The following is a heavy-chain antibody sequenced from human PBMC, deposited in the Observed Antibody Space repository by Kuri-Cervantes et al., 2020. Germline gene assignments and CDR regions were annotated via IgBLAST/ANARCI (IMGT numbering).Heavy chain of an antibody. Sequence: GESLKISCAASGFTFSDYYMSWIRQAPGKGLEWVSYISSSGSTIYYADSVKGRFTISRDDSKNTLYLQMNSLRAEDTAVYYCARDLPTGGYSYGSPLEGFDYWGLGTLVTVSS. CDR3: ARDLPTGGYSYGSPLEGFDY. J-gene: IGHJ4*02. CDR1: GFTFSDYY. D-gene: IGHD5-18*01. V-gene: IGHV3-11*04. CDR2: ISSSGSTI.